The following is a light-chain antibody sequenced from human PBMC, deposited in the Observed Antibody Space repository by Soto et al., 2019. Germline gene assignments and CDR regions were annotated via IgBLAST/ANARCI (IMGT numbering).Light chain of an antibody. CDR2: EVT. CDR1: IGDIGSYNR. CDR3: SSYTNINTRACV. Sequence: QCSLTQPGSVSGSPGQSITISCTGTIGDIGSYNRASWYQQRPGKAPKLPIYEVTDRPSGVSNRFSGSKSGNTASLTISGLQAEEEAEYYCSSYTNINTRACVFGTGTKVTVL. V-gene: IGLV2-14*01. J-gene: IGLJ1*01.